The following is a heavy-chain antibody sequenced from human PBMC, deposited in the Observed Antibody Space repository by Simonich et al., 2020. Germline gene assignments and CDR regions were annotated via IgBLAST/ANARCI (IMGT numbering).Heavy chain of an antibody. Sequence: EVQLVESGGGLVKPGGSLRLSWSASGFPFSSYSMNWVRQAPGKGLGWVSSISSSSSYIYYADTVKGRFTIARDNAKNSLYLQMNSLRAEDTAGYYCARDSSSWYYFDYWGQGTLVTVSS. J-gene: IGHJ4*02. CDR1: GFPFSSYS. V-gene: IGHV3-21*01. D-gene: IGHD6-13*01. CDR3: ARDSSSWYYFDY. CDR2: ISSSSSYI.